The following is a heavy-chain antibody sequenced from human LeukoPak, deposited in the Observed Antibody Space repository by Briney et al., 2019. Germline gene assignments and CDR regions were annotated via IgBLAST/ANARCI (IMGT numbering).Heavy chain of an antibody. CDR1: GFTFSSYA. CDR2: ISYDGSNK. V-gene: IGHV3-30-3*01. D-gene: IGHD3-10*01. CDR3: ARDKSMVRGVRSGMDV. J-gene: IGHJ6*02. Sequence: GGSLRLSCAASGFTFSSYAMTWVRQAPGKGLEWVAVISYDGSNKNYADSVKGRFTISRDNSKNTLYLQMNSLRAEDTAVYYCARDKSMVRGVRSGMDVWGQGTTVTVSS.